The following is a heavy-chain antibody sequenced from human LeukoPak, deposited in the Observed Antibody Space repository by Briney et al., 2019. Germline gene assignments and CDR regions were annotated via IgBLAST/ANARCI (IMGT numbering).Heavy chain of an antibody. Sequence: PSETLSLTCTVSGDSISDINHYWGWIRQPPGKELEWIGNIYYTGRTFYNPSLKSRVTISRDTSKNQFSLKLSSLTTADTAVYYCARGPTISETGYFDYWGQGTLVTVSS. CDR3: ARGPTISETGYFDY. CDR1: GDSISDINHY. V-gene: IGHV4-39*01. D-gene: IGHD1-1*01. J-gene: IGHJ4*03. CDR2: IYYTGRT.